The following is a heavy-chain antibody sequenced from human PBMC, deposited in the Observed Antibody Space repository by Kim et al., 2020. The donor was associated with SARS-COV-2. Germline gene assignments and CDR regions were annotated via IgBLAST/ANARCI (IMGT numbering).Heavy chain of an antibody. J-gene: IGHJ3*02. Sequence: SETLSLTCSVSGDSINSTYYFWSWIRQPPGKELEWIGYIYYSGTTNYNPSLKSRLTISVDRSKGQFSLNLSSVTAADTALYYCARLRRSDRAPFDIWGQGTMVTVSS. CDR2: IYYSGTT. D-gene: IGHD3-10*01. CDR1: GDSINSTYYF. CDR3: ARLRRSDRAPFDI. V-gene: IGHV4-61*05.